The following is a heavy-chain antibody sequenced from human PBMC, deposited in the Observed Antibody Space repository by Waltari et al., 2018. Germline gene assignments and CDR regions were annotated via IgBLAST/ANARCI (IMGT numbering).Heavy chain of an antibody. CDR1: VYSIRGYH. CDR2: SHGSGGSN. V-gene: IGHV4-38-2*01. J-gene: IGHJ4*02. Sequence: QVQLLESGPGLVKPSAPLSLTSAVSVYSIRGYHWSGTRQPPGKGLEWIGYSHGSGGSNYLNPSLKSRVTLSVDTSKNQFSLKLSSVTAADTAVYYCARKRFYFDYWGQGVLVTVSS. CDR3: ARKRFYFDY.